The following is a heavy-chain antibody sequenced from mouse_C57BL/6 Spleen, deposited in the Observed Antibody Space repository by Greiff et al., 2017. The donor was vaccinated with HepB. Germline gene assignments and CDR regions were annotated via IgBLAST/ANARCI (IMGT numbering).Heavy chain of an antibody. CDR3: AGRDWYFDV. V-gene: IGHV2-3*01. D-gene: IGHD1-1*01. J-gene: IGHJ1*03. CDR2: IWGDGST. CDR1: GFSLTSYG. Sequence: QVHVKQSGPGLVAPSQRLSITCTVSGFSLTSYGVSWVRQPPGKGLEWLGVIWGDGSTNYHSALISRLSIRKDNSKSQVFLKLNSQQTDDTATYYGAGRDWYFDVWGTGTTVTVSS.